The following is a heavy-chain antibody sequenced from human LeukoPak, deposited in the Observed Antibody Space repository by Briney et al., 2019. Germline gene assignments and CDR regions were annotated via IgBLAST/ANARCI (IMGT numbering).Heavy chain of an antibody. V-gene: IGHV4-59*11. CDR1: GGSITTHY. J-gene: IGHJ5*02. D-gene: IGHD3-22*01. CDR3: ARQSSGYYYGWFDP. CDR2: IYNSGSS. Sequence: SETLSLTCTVSGGSITTHYWTWIRQPPGKGLEWIGYIYNSGSSNYNPSLKSRVTISVDTSKNQFSLKLTSVTAADTAVYYCARQSSGYYYGWFDPWGQGTLVTVSS.